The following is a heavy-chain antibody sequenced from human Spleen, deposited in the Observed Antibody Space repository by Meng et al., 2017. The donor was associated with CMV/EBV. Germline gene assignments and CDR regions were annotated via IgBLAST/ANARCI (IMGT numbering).Heavy chain of an antibody. CDR1: GFSFSSYP. CDR2: ISYHGIDV. V-gene: IGHV3-30*04. J-gene: IGHJ4*02. D-gene: IGHD5-12*01. CDR3: ARDGYSTSQDNYFDY. Sequence: SGFSFSSYPLHWVRQAPGKGPEWVGVISYHGIDVYYADSVKGRFTISRDNSKNTLDLQMNSLRPEDTAVYYCARDGYSTSQDNYFDYWGQGALVTVSS.